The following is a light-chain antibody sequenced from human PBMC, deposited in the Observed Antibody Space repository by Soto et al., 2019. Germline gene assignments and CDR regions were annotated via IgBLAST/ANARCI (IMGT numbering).Light chain of an antibody. CDR3: EQYDRSPWT. CDR2: GAS. Sequence: EIVLTQSPGTLSLSPGERATLSCRASQSVSSSYLAWHQQKPGQAPRLLIYGASSRDTGIPDRFSGSGSGTDFTVTISRLEPEDFEVYYCEQYDRSPWTFGQGTKVEIK. V-gene: IGKV3-20*01. J-gene: IGKJ1*01. CDR1: QSVSSSY.